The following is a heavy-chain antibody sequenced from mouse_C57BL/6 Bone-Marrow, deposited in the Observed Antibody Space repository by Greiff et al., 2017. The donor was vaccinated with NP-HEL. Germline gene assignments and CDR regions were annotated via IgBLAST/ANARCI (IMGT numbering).Heavy chain of an antibody. CDR1: GFTFSSYG. CDR3: ARPNYDYDAWFAY. CDR2: ISSGGSYT. V-gene: IGHV5-6*01. Sequence: EVMLVESGGDLVKPGGSLKLSCAASGFTFSSYGMSWVRQTPDKRLEWVATISSGGSYTYYPDSVKGRFTISRDNAKNTLYLQMSSLKSEDTAMYYCARPNYDYDAWFAYWGQGTLVTVSA. J-gene: IGHJ3*01. D-gene: IGHD2-4*01.